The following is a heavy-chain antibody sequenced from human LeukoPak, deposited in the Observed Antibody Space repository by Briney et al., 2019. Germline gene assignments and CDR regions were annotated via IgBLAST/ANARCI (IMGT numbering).Heavy chain of an antibody. D-gene: IGHD2-2*01. J-gene: IGHJ4*02. CDR2: INWNGGST. Sequence: GGSLRLSCAASGFTFDDYGMSWVRQAPGKGLEWLSGINWNGGSTGYADSVKGRFTISRDNAKNSLYLQMNSLRAEDTALYYCAREGYCSSTSCSLDYWGQGTLVTVSS. V-gene: IGHV3-20*04. CDR1: GFTFDDYG. CDR3: AREGYCSSTSCSLDY.